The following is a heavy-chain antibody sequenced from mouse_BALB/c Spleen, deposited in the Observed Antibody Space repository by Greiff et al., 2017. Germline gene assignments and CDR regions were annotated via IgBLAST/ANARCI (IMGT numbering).Heavy chain of an antibody. CDR1: GYTFTSYW. CDR2: IYPGDGDT. V-gene: IGHV1-87*01. J-gene: IGHJ4*01. Sequence: QVQLQQSGAELARPGASVKLSCKASGYTFTSYWMQWVKQRPGQGLEWIGAIYPGDGDTRYTQKFKGKATLTADKSSSTAYMQLSSLASEDSAVYYCAREATMRYYYAMDYWGQGTSVTVSS. D-gene: IGHD2-1*01. CDR3: AREATMRYYYAMDY.